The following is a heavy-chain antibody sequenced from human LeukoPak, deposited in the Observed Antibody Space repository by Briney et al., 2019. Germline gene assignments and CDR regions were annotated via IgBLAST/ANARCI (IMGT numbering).Heavy chain of an antibody. Sequence: GGSLRLSCAASGFTFSSYSMNWVRQAPGKGLEWVSSIGSSSTYIYYTDSVKGRFTISRDNSKNTLYLQMNSLRAEDTAVYYCGAEDIVVVPAAILKGDWFDPWGQGTLVTVSS. CDR1: GFTFSSYS. D-gene: IGHD2-2*02. CDR3: GAEDIVVVPAAILKGDWFDP. J-gene: IGHJ5*02. V-gene: IGHV3-21*04. CDR2: IGSSSTYI.